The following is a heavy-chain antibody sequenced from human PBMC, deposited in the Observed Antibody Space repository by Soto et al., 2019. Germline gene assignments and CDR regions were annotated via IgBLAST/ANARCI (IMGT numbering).Heavy chain of an antibody. V-gene: IGHV1-3*01. Sequence: QVQLVQSGAEVKKPGASVKVSCKASGYTLTSYAMHWVRQAPGQRLEWMGWINAGNGNTKYSQKFQGRVTITRDTSASTAYMELSSLRSEDTAVYYCARGSGYVYGYYFDYWGQGTLVTVSS. CDR3: ARGSGYVYGYYFDY. CDR1: GYTLTSYA. D-gene: IGHD5-12*01. CDR2: INAGNGNT. J-gene: IGHJ4*02.